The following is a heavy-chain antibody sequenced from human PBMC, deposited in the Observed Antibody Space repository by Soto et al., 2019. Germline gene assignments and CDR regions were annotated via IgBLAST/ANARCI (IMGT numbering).Heavy chain of an antibody. CDR1: GFTFGDYA. Sequence: GGSLRLSCTASGFTFGDYAMSWVRQAPGKGLEWVGFIRSKAYGGTTEYAASVKGRFTISRDDSKSIAYLQMNSLKTEDTAVYYCTVGSSSDYWGQGTLVTVSS. D-gene: IGHD6-6*01. J-gene: IGHJ4*02. CDR2: IRSKAYGGTT. CDR3: TVGSSSDY. V-gene: IGHV3-49*04.